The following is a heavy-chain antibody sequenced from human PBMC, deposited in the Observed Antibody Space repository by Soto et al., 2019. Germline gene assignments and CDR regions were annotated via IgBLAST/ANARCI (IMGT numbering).Heavy chain of an antibody. J-gene: IGHJ4*02. CDR3: ATLAGDSEARVY. Sequence: QVQLVQSGAEVKKPGSSVKVSCKASGGTFSSSAISWVRQAPGQGLEWMGGIIPIFGTAKYAQKFQGRVTIIADESTSTAYMELSSLRSEDTAVYFCATLAGDSEARVYWGQGTLVTVSS. D-gene: IGHD5-18*01. V-gene: IGHV1-69*12. CDR2: IIPIFGTA. CDR1: GGTFSSSA.